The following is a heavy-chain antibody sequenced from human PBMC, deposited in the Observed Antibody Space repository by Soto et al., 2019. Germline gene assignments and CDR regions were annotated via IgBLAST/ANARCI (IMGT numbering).Heavy chain of an antibody. Sequence: GGSLRLSCAASGFTFSNYYMNWIRQAPGKGLEWVAYIADDGSNKYYADSMKGRFTMSRDNSKRTLYLQMSGLRVEDTAVYYCTKGRNVLRVLEWSPGMEVWGQGTTVTVSS. CDR3: TKGRNVLRVLEWSPGMEV. CDR1: GFTFSNYY. CDR2: IADDGSNK. V-gene: IGHV3-30*02. J-gene: IGHJ6*02. D-gene: IGHD3-3*01.